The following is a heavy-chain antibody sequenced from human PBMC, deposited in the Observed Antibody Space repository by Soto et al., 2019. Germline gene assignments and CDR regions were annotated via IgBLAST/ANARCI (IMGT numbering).Heavy chain of an antibody. CDR1: GFTFSSYA. V-gene: IGHV3-23*01. CDR2: ISGSGGST. Sequence: GGSLRLSCAASGFTFSSYAMSWVRQAPGKGLEWVSAISGSGGSTYYADSVKGRFTISRDNSKNTLYLQMNSLRAEDTAVYYCAKDRSLMRVAGRFRHWGQGTLVTVSS. D-gene: IGHD2-15*01. CDR3: AKDRSLMRVAGRFRH. J-gene: IGHJ1*01.